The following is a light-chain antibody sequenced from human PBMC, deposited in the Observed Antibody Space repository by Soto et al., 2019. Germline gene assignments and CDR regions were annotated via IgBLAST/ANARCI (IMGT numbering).Light chain of an antibody. CDR1: QSISTW. Sequence: DIQMTQSPSTLSASVGDRVTITCRASQSISTWLAWYQQKPGKAPKILIYKASTLESGVPSRFSGSGFGTEFTLTISGLQPEDSATYYCQQYERYSTFGQGTKVDIK. CDR2: KAS. CDR3: QQYERYST. V-gene: IGKV1-5*03. J-gene: IGKJ1*01.